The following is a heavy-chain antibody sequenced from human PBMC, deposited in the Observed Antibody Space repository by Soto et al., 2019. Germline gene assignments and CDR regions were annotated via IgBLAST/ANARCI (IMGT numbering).Heavy chain of an antibody. CDR1: GFTFDDYA. J-gene: IGHJ5*01. D-gene: IGHD2-2*02. V-gene: IGHV3-43D*04. CDR3: AKDVGSGSTTSCYTWLDF. Sequence: PGGSLRLCCAASGFTFDDYAMHWVRQAPGKGLEWVSLISWDGGRTYDADSVRGRFIVSRDSSKNSLYLQMSSLRVEDTALYCCAKDVGSGSTTSCYTWLDFWGQGALVTVSS. CDR2: ISWDGGRT.